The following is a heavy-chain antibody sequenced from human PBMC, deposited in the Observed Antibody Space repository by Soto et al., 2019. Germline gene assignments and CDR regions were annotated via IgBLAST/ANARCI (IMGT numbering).Heavy chain of an antibody. Sequence: GGSLRLSCAASGFTFSSYGMHWVRQAPGEGLEWVAVISYDGSNKYYADSVKGRFTISRDNSKNTLYLQMNSLRAEDTAVYYCAKAPLRFLEWPGHGGMDVWGQGTTVTVSS. CDR2: ISYDGSNK. CDR1: GFTFSSYG. D-gene: IGHD3-3*01. V-gene: IGHV3-30*18. CDR3: AKAPLRFLEWPGHGGMDV. J-gene: IGHJ6*02.